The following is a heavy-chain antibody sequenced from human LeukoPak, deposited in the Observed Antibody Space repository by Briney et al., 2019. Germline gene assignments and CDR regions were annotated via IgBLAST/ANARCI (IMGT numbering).Heavy chain of an antibody. CDR1: GGTFSSYA. CDR3: ATGRIVGAFDY. J-gene: IGHJ4*02. Sequence: ASVKVSCKASGGTFSSYAISWVRQAPGQGLEWMGGIIPIFGTANCAQKFQGRVTITTDESTSTAYMELSSLRSEDTAVYYCATGRIVGAFDYWGQGTLVTVSS. D-gene: IGHD1-26*01. CDR2: IIPIFGTA. V-gene: IGHV1-69*05.